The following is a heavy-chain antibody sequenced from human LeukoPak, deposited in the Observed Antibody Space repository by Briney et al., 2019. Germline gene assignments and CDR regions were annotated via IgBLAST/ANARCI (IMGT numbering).Heavy chain of an antibody. Sequence: ASVKVSCKASGYTFTSYGISWVRQAPGQGLEWMGWISAYNGNTNYAQKLQGRVTMTTDTSTSAAYMELRSLRSDDTAVYYCARDLCSGGSCYALVWFDPRGQGTLVTVSS. V-gene: IGHV1-18*04. CDR1: GYTFTSYG. CDR2: ISAYNGNT. J-gene: IGHJ5*02. CDR3: ARDLCSGGSCYALVWFDP. D-gene: IGHD2-15*01.